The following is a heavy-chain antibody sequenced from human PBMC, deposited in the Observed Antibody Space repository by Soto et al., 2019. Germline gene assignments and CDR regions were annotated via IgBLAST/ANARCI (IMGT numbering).Heavy chain of an antibody. J-gene: IGHJ4*02. Sequence: EVHLEESGGGLVQPGGSLRLSCAASGFTFSSYWMNWVRQAPGKGLEWVANINQDGSDYNHVASVKGRFTISRDNAKSTLFLQMNSLRADDTALYFCATSIGALSENWGQGILVTVS. CDR2: INQDGSDY. D-gene: IGHD3-16*01. V-gene: IGHV3-7*03. CDR3: ATSIGALSEN. CDR1: GFTFSSYW.